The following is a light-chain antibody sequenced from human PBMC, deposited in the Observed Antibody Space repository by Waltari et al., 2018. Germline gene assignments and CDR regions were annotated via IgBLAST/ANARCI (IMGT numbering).Light chain of an antibody. CDR2: INA. J-gene: IGLJ3*02. CDR3: VTWDDSLSAWV. CDR1: SSNIGSKT. V-gene: IGLV1-44*01. Sequence: QSVLTQPPSASGTPGQRVTISCSGRSSNIGSKTVTWYQKLPGTAPKLLIYINAQRPSGVPDRLSGSKSGTSASLAISGLQSEDEADYYCVTWDDSLSAWVFGGGTKLTVI.